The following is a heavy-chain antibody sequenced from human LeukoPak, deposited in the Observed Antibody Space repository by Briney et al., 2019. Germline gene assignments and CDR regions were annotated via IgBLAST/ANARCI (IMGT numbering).Heavy chain of an antibody. J-gene: IGHJ4*02. V-gene: IGHV4-61*02. CDR2: IYTSGST. CDR1: GGSISSGSYY. Sequence: PSETLSLTCTVSGGSISSGSYYWSWIRQPAGKGLERIGRIYTSGSTNYNPSLKSRVIMSVDTSKNQFSLKLSPVITADTAVYYSARVGIDYSGNVIKYYFDDGSQGTLVTVSS. CDR3: ARVGIDYSGNVIKYYFDD. D-gene: IGHD4-23*01.